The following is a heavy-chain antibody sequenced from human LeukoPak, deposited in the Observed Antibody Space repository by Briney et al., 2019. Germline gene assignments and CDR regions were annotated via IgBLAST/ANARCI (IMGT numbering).Heavy chain of an antibody. CDR3: ARADRIDGGPYLIGP. J-gene: IGHJ5*02. Sequence: ASVKVSCKTSGYSFTDYYMHWVRQAPGQGLEWMGWINPKSGGISSAQHFQGRVTMTRDTSITTVYMEVSWLTSDDTAIYYCARADRIDGGPYLIGPWGQGTLVTVSS. V-gene: IGHV1-2*02. CDR1: GYSFTDYY. D-gene: IGHD2-21*01. CDR2: INPKSGGI.